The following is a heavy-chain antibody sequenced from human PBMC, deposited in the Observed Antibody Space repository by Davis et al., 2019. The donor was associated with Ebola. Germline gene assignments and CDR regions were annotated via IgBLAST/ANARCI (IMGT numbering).Heavy chain of an antibody. D-gene: IGHD2-2*01. CDR1: GYTFTSYG. V-gene: IGHV1-18*01. CDR2: ISPYNGNT. CDR3: ARAGYCSSTSCKYMNYYYYGMDV. J-gene: IGHJ6*02. Sequence: AASVKVSCKASGYTFTSYGISWVRQAPGQGLEWMGWISPYNGNTNYAQKLQGRVTMTTDTSTSTAYMELRSLRSDDTAVYYCARAGYCSSTSCKYMNYYYYGMDVWGQGTTVTVSS.